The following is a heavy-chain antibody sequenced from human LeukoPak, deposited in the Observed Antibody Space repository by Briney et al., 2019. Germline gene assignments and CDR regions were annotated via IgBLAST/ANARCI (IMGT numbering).Heavy chain of an antibody. V-gene: IGHV3-15*01. Sequence: GGSLRLSCAASGFTFSNAWMSWVRQAPGKGLGGVARIKRKTNGGTTDYAAPVKGRFTISGDDSKNTLYLQMNSLKTEDTAVYYCTTDPIYDFWSGYYYFDYWGQGTLVTVSS. CDR3: TTDPIYDFWSGYYYFDY. J-gene: IGHJ4*02. CDR1: GFTFSNAW. CDR2: IKRKTNGGTT. D-gene: IGHD3-3*01.